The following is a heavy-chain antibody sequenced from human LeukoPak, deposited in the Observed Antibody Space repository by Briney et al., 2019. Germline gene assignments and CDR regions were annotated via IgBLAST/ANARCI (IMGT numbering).Heavy chain of an antibody. CDR3: AARSLTYYYGMDV. Sequence: GTSVKVSCKASGFTFTSPAMQWVRQARGQRLEWIGWIVVGSGNTNYAQKFQERVTITRDMSTSTAYMELSSLRSEDTAVYYCAARSLTYYYGMDVWGQGTTVTVSS. J-gene: IGHJ6*02. V-gene: IGHV1-58*02. CDR2: IVVGSGNT. CDR1: GFTFTSPA.